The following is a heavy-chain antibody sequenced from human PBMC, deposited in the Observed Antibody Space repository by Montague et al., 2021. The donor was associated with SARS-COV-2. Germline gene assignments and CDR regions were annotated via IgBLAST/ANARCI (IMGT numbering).Heavy chain of an antibody. V-gene: IGHV3-21*01. CDR1: GFTFSSFS. CDR2: ISSESAYI. CDR3: ARFETSKFYSSGMDV. D-gene: IGHD2-15*01. Sequence: SLRLSCAASGFTFSSFSMNWVRQAPGKRLEWVSSISSESAYIEYAESVRGRFTISRDNAQNLLYLQMNSLRAEDTAVYYCARFETSKFYSSGMDVWGQGTTVTVSS. J-gene: IGHJ6*02.